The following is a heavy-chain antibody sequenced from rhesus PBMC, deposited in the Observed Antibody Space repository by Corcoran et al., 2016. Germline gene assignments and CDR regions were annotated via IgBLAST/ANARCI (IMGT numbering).Heavy chain of an antibody. J-gene: IGHJ4*01. D-gene: IGHD4-23*01. CDR1: GGSVSSSNW. V-gene: IGHV4-65*01. CDR3: ARDTVTKGFDY. Sequence: QVQLQESGPGLVKPSETLSLTCAVSGGSVSSSNWWSWIRQPPGKGLEWIGYISGSSGRTYYNPSLKSRVTISTDTSKNQFSLKLSSVTAADTAVYYCARDTVTKGFDYWGQGVLVTVSS. CDR2: ISGSSGRT.